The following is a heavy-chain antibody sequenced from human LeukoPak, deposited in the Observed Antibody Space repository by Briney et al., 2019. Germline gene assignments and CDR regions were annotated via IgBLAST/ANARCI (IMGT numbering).Heavy chain of an antibody. V-gene: IGHV1-69*13. CDR2: IIPIFDTT. CDR3: ANVVVVAATRGDHYYYMDV. J-gene: IGHJ6*03. Sequence: GASVKVSCKASGYTFTSYGISWVRQAPGQGLEWMGGIIPIFDTTNYAQKFQGRVTITADESTSTAYMELSSLKSEDTAVYYCANVVVVAATRGDHYYYMDVWGKGTTVTVSS. D-gene: IGHD2-15*01. CDR1: GYTFTSYG.